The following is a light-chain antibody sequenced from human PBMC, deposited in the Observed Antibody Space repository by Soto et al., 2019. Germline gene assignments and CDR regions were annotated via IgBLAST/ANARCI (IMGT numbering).Light chain of an antibody. J-gene: IGLJ2*01. V-gene: IGLV1-40*01. Sequence: QSVLTQPPSVSGAPGQRVTISCTGSSSNIGAGYDVHWYQQLPGTAPKLLIYGNSNRPSGVPDRFSGSKSGTSASLAITGLQAEDEPDYSCQSYDSSLSAEVLGGGIKL. CDR2: GNS. CDR1: SSNIGAGYD. CDR3: QSYDSSLSAEV.